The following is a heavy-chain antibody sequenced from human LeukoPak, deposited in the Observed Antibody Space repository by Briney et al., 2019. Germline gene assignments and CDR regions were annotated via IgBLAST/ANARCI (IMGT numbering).Heavy chain of an antibody. Sequence: SSETLSLTCAVYGGSFSGYYWSWIRQPPGKGLEWIGEINHSGSTNYNPSLKSRVTISVDTSKNQFSLKLSSVTAADTAVYYCARGSGDYGGNSGLRVYWYFDLWGRGTLVTVSS. CDR3: ARGSGDYGGNSGLRVYWYFDL. D-gene: IGHD4-23*01. V-gene: IGHV4-34*01. J-gene: IGHJ2*01. CDR1: GGSFSGYY. CDR2: INHSGST.